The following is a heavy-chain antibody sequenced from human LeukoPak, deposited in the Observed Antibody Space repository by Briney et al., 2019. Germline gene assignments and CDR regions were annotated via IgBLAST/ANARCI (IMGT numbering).Heavy chain of an antibody. V-gene: IGHV3-11*01. D-gene: IGHD3-22*01. J-gene: IGHJ4*02. Sequence: GGSLRLSCAASGFTFSDYYMSWIRQAPGKGLEWVSYISSSGSTIYYADSVKGRFTISRDNAKNSLYLQMNSLRSEDTAVYYCASALGYYYDSSGSQGYWGQGTLVTVSS. CDR1: GFTFSDYY. CDR3: ASALGYYYDSSGSQGY. CDR2: ISSSGSTI.